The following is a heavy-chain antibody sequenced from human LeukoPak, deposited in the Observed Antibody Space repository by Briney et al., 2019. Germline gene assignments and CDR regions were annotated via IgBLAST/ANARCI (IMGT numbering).Heavy chain of an antibody. CDR2: IRSKANSYAT. CDR1: GFTFSGSA. V-gene: IGHV3-73*01. D-gene: IGHD7-27*01. Sequence: GGSLKLTCAASGFTFSGSAMHWVRQASGKGLEWVGRIRSKANSYATAYAASVKGRFTISRDDSKNTAYLQMNSLKTEDMAVYYGTRRPDWGGDYYYGMDVWGQGTTVTVSS. CDR3: TRRPDWGGDYYYGMDV. J-gene: IGHJ6*02.